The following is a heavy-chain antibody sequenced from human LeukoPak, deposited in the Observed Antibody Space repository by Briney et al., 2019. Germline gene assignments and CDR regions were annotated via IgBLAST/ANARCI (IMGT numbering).Heavy chain of an antibody. CDR3: ARSLTGTTFAAFDI. CDR1: GNYW. CDR2: IWYDGSNK. D-gene: IGHD1-7*01. J-gene: IGHJ3*02. V-gene: IGHV3-33*08. Sequence: PGGSLRLSCAASGNYWMHWVRQAPGKGLEWVAVIWYDGSNKYYADSVKGRFTISRDNSKNTLYLQMNSLRAEDTAVYYCARSLTGTTFAAFDIWGQGTMVTVSS.